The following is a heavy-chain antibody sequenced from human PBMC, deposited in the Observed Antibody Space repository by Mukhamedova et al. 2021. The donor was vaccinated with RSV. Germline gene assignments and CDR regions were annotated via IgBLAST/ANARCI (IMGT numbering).Heavy chain of an antibody. CDR3: ARVGPYRSPFGSGLPTAY. V-gene: IGHV1-18*01. D-gene: IGHD3-10*01. Sequence: QAPGQGLEWMGWISAYNGNTNYAQKLQGRVTMTTDTSTSTAHMELRSLRSDDTAVYYCARVGPYRSPFGSGLPTAYWGQGTRAT. CDR2: ISAYNGNT. J-gene: IGHJ4*02.